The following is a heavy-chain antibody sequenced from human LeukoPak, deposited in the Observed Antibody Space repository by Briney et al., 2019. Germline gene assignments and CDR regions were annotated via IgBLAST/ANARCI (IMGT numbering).Heavy chain of an antibody. J-gene: IGHJ4*02. CDR1: GVSISSYY. D-gene: IGHD6-19*01. Sequence: SETLSLTCTVSGVSISSYYWSWIRQPPGKGLEWIGYIYYSGSTNYNPSLKSRVTISVDTSKNQFSLKLSSVTAADTAVYYCARRPGYSSGWSDFDYWGQGALVTVSS. CDR2: IYYSGST. CDR3: ARRPGYSSGWSDFDY. V-gene: IGHV4-59*08.